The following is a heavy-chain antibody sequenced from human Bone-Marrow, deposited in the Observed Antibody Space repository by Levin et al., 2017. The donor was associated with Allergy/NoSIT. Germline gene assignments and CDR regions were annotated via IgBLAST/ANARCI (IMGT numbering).Heavy chain of an antibody. V-gene: IGHV3-33*01. CDR2: IWYDGSNK. CDR3: ASTLPYYYGSGSYGIDV. Sequence: GGSLRLSCAASGFTFSTHGMHWVRQAPGKGLEWVAVIWYDGSNKYYADSVKGRFTISRDNSKNTLYLQMNSLRAEDTAVYYCASTLPYYYGSGSYGIDVWGQGTTVTVSS. D-gene: IGHD3-10*01. J-gene: IGHJ6*02. CDR1: GFTFSTHG.